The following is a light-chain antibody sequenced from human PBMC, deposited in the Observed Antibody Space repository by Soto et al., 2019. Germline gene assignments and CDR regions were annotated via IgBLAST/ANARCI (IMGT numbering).Light chain of an antibody. V-gene: IGLV2-11*01. CDR2: DVY. CDR1: NSDVGAYNY. CDR3: CSYAGSSTSVL. Sequence: QSALTQPHSVSGSPGQSVAISCTGTNSDVGAYNYVSWYQHHPGNAPKLIIHDVYKRPSGVPDRFSASKSGNTASLTISGLQIEDEAEYYCCSYAGSSTSVLFGGGTKVTVL. J-gene: IGLJ2*01.